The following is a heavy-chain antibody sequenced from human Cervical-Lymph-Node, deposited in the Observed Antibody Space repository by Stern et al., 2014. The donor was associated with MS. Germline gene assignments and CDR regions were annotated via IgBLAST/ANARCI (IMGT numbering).Heavy chain of an antibody. Sequence: VQLVESGGGVVQPGRSLRLSCAASGFSFNDYGMHWVRQAPGKGLEWVALIWYDGGNKYYEESVKGRFTISRDNSRNTLYLQMNSLRAEDTAVYYCARPYYYGSGIYYGMDVWGQGTTVTVSS. V-gene: IGHV3-33*01. D-gene: IGHD3-10*01. J-gene: IGHJ6*02. CDR2: IWYDGGNK. CDR1: GFSFNDYG. CDR3: ARPYYYGSGIYYGMDV.